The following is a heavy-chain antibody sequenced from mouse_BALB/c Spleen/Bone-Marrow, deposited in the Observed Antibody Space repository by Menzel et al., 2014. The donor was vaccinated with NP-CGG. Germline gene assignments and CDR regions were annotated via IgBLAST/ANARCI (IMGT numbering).Heavy chain of an antibody. J-gene: IGHJ1*01. CDR2: INPGSGGT. Sequence: QVQLKESGAELVRPGTSVKVSCKASGYAFTNYLIEWVKQRPGQGLEWIGVINPGSGGTNYNEKFKGKATLTADKSSSTAYMQLSSLTPDDSAVYFCARELGRWYFDVWGAGTTVTVSS. CDR1: GYAFTNYL. CDR3: ARELGRWYFDV. D-gene: IGHD4-1*01. V-gene: IGHV1-54*01.